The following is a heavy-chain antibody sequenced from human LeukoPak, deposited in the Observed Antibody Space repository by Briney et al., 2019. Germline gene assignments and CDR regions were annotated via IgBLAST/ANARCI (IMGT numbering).Heavy chain of an antibody. CDR2: INPNSGGT. CDR1: GYTFTGYY. V-gene: IGHV1-2*02. CDR3: ARPPQSGGSYTRVSDY. D-gene: IGHD1-26*01. Sequence: ASVKVSCKASGYTFTGYYMNWVRQAPGQGLEWMGGINPNSGGTNYAQKFQGRVTMTRDTSISTAYMELSRLRSDDTAVYYCARPPQSGGSYTRVSDYWGQGTLVTVSS. J-gene: IGHJ4*02.